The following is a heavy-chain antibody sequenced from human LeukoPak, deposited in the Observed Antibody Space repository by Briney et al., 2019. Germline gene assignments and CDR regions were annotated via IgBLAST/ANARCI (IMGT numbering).Heavy chain of an antibody. CDR3: ARFVEMATITFDY. D-gene: IGHD5-24*01. J-gene: IGHJ4*02. V-gene: IGHV5-51*01. CDR1: GYSFTSYW. CDR2: IYPGDSDT. Sequence: GESLKISCKGSGYSFTSYWIGWVRQMPGKGLEWMGIIYPGDSDTRYSPSLQGQVTISADKSISTAYLQWSSLKASDTAMYYCARFVEMATITFDYWGQGTLVTVSS.